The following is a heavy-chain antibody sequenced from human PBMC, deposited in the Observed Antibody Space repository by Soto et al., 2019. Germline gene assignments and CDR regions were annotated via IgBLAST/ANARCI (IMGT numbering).Heavy chain of an antibody. Sequence: GGSLRLCCAASGFTVSSNYMSWVRQAPGKGLEWVSVIYSGGSTYYADSVKGRFTISRDNSKNTLYLQMNSLRAEDTAVYYCARDKTGTTSYYFDYWGQGTLVTVSS. CDR2: IYSGGST. D-gene: IGHD1-7*01. J-gene: IGHJ4*02. CDR1: GFTVSSNY. CDR3: ARDKTGTTSYYFDY. V-gene: IGHV3-66*01.